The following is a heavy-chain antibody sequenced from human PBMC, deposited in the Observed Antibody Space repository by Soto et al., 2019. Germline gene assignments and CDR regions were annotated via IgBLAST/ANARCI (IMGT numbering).Heavy chain of an antibody. CDR3: AGSGYSYGIFDY. V-gene: IGHV3-30-3*01. Sequence: QVQLVESGGGVVQPGRSLRLSCAASGFTFSSYAMHWVRQAPGKGLEWVAVISYDGSNKYYADSVKGRFTISRDNSKNTLYLQMNSLRAEDTAVYYCAGSGYSYGIFDYWGQGTLVTVSS. CDR2: ISYDGSNK. J-gene: IGHJ4*02. D-gene: IGHD5-18*01. CDR1: GFTFSSYA.